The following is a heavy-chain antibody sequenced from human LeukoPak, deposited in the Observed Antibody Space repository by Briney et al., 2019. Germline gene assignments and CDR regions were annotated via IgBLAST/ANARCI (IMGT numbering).Heavy chain of an antibody. V-gene: IGHV1-2*02. J-gene: IGHJ4*02. Sequence: ASVKVSCKVSGSTFTNHGISWAREAPGQGLEWMGWINPNSGGTNYAQKFQGRVTMTRDTSISTAYMGLNRVKFDDTAMYYCGRGRRVDIDYWGQGTLVTVSS. D-gene: IGHD3-10*01. CDR2: INPNSGGT. CDR3: GRGRRVDIDY. CDR1: GSTFTNHG.